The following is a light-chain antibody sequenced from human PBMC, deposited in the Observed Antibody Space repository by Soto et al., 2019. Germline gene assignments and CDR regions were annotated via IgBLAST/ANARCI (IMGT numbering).Light chain of an antibody. CDR1: NSNIGAGSG. CDR2: ANT. CDR3: RSFDSSLTGLI. J-gene: IGLJ2*01. Sequence: QSVLTQPPSVSGAPGQRVTISCTGNNSNIGAGSGVNWYQQFPNRAPKLLIYANTHRPSGVPDRFSGSTSATSASLAITGLQTQEEADYYCRSFDSSLTGLIFGGGTKLTVL. V-gene: IGLV1-40*01.